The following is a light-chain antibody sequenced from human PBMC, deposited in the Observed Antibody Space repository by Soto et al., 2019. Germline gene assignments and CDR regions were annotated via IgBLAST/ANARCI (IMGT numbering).Light chain of an antibody. V-gene: IGLV8-61*01. CDR2: NTN. Sequence: QAVVTQEPSFSVSPGRTVTLTCGLSSGSVSTSYYPSWYQQTPGQAPRTLIYNTNTRSSGVPDRFSGSILGNKAALTITGAHADDESAYYCVLYMGSGVWVFGGGTKLTVL. CDR1: SGSVSTSYY. J-gene: IGLJ3*02. CDR3: VLYMGSGVWV.